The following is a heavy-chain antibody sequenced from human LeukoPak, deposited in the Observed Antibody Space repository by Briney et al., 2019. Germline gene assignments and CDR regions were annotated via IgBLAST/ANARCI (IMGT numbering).Heavy chain of an antibody. Sequence: PGGSLRLSCTASGFTFADYALSWFRQAPGKGLEWVGFTASKIHGGIIEYAAPVKGRFTISRDDYRSIAYLEMNSLKTEDTAVYYCAKALGGYSSSWKEVDSWGQGTLVTVSS. D-gene: IGHD6-13*01. J-gene: IGHJ4*02. CDR2: TASKIHGGII. CDR1: GFTFADYA. CDR3: AKALGGYSSSWKEVDS. V-gene: IGHV3-49*03.